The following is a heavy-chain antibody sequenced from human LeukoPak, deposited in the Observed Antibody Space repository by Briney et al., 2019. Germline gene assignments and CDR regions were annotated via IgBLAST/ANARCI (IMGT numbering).Heavy chain of an antibody. CDR2: IYHSGST. Sequence: PSETLSLTCAVSGGSISSNNWWCWVRRPPGKGLEWIGEIYHSGSTNYNPSLKSRVTISVDMSKNQFSLKLSSVTAADTAVYYCARGFTHYYDSSGIFDYWGQGTLVTVSS. CDR3: ARGFTHYYDSSGIFDY. J-gene: IGHJ4*02. CDR1: GGSISSNNW. V-gene: IGHV4-4*02. D-gene: IGHD3-22*01.